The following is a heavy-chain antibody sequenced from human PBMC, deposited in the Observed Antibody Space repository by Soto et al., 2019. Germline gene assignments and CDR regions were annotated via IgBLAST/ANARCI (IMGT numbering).Heavy chain of an antibody. D-gene: IGHD4-17*01. V-gene: IGHV3-23*01. CDR3: AKTHRATTVVTRSWYFDL. Sequence: GSLRLSCAASGFTFGAFAMSWVRQVPGNGLEWVSSLSGGGGSTYYNNSVRGRFTISRDNSNSTLFLQMNNLRAEDTAVYFCAKTHRATTVVTRSWYFDLWGRGTLVTVSS. J-gene: IGHJ2*01. CDR2: LSGGGGST. CDR1: GFTFGAFA.